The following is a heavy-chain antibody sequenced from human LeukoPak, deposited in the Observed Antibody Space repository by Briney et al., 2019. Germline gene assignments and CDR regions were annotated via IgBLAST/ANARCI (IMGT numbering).Heavy chain of an antibody. CDR2: INWNGGST. D-gene: IGHD3-10*01. CDR1: GFTFDDDG. Sequence: GGSLRLSCAASGFTFDDDGMSWVRQAPGKGLEWVSGINWNGGSTGYADSVKGRFTISRDNAKNSLYLQMNSLRAEDTALYYCARGPELITMVRGVITPQDYWGQGTLVTVSS. V-gene: IGHV3-20*04. CDR3: ARGPELITMVRGVITPQDY. J-gene: IGHJ4*02.